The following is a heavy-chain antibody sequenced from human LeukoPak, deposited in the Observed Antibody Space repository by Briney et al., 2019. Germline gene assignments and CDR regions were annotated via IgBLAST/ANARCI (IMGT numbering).Heavy chain of an antibody. J-gene: IGHJ6*02. V-gene: IGHV1-18*01. Sequence: ASVKVSCKASGYTFTSYGISWVRQAPGQGLEWMGWISAYNGNTNYAQKLQGRVTMTTDTSTSTAYMELRSLRSDDTAVYYCAREGERGSQTIYYYYYGMDVWGQGTTVTVSS. D-gene: IGHD1-26*01. CDR2: ISAYNGNT. CDR1: GYTFTSYG. CDR3: AREGERGSQTIYYYYYGMDV.